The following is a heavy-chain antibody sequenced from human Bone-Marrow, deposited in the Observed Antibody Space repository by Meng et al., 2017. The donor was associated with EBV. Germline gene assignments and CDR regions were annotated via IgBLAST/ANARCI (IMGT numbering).Heavy chain of an antibody. CDR1: GGSFSGYS. V-gene: IGHV4-34*01. CDR2: INHSGST. Sequence: QGPRRQWGSELLTPSGSLSPTCAVYGGSFSGYSWSWIRQPPGKGLEWIGEINHSGSTNYNPSLKSRVTISVDTSKNQFSLKLSSVTAADTAVYYCARGCSGGSCSPFDYWGQGTLVTVSS. CDR3: ARGCSGGSCSPFDY. D-gene: IGHD2-15*01. J-gene: IGHJ4*02.